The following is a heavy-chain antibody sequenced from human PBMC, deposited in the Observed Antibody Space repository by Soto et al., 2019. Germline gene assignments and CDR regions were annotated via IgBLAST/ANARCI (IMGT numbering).Heavy chain of an antibody. J-gene: IGHJ4*01. CDR1: GFTFSSYG. CDR3: ARALAAAGTQPLDY. Sequence: VGSLGLSCAASGFTFSSYGMHWVRQAPGKGLKWVAVIWYDGSNKYYADSVKGRFTISRDNSKNTLYLQMNSLRAEDTALYYCARALAAAGTQPLDYWGHGTLVTVSS. CDR2: IWYDGSNK. V-gene: IGHV3-33*01. D-gene: IGHD6-13*01.